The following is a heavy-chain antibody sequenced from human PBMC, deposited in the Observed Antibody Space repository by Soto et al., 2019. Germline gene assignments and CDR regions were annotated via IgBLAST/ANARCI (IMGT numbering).Heavy chain of an antibody. CDR2: ISGSLGHT. Sequence: PVGSLRLSCAASGFDFSDFHISWVRQAPGKGLEWISYISGSLGHTDYADSVKGRFTISRDNAKSSVFLEMSDLRSDDTAVYYCAANWNFGLNFWGQGTLVPVSS. J-gene: IGHJ4*02. CDR3: AANWNFGLNF. D-gene: IGHD1-1*01. CDR1: GFDFSDFH. V-gene: IGHV3-11*03.